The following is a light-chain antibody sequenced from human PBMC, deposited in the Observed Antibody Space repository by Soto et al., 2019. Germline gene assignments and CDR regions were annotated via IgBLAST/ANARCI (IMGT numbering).Light chain of an antibody. V-gene: IGKV3-15*01. CDR3: PRT. CDR2: GAS. Sequence: EIVMTQSPATLSVSPGERATLSCRASQSVSSNLAWYQQKPGQAPRLLIYGASTRATGIPARFSGSGSGTEFTLTISSLQSEDFAVYHLPRTFGQGTKVENK. CDR1: QSVSSN. J-gene: IGKJ1*01.